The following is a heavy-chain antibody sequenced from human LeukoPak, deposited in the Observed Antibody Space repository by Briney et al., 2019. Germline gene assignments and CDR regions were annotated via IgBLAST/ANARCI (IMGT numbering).Heavy chain of an antibody. CDR1: GGSISSYY. CDR3: ARDLGYSGFDWAP. J-gene: IGHJ5*02. V-gene: IGHV4-59*12. CDR2: IHYSGNT. D-gene: IGHD5-12*01. Sequence: ASETLSLTCTVSGGSISSYYWSWIRQPPGKRLEWIGSIHYSGNTYHNPTLKSRVAISVDTSKNQFSLNLTSVTAADAAVYYCARDLGYSGFDWAPWGQGTLVTVSS.